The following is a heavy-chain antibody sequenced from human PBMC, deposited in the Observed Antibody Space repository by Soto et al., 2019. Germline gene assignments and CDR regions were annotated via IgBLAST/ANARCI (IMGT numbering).Heavy chain of an antibody. CDR3: ARGGSGIVVVPAAVNFDY. J-gene: IGHJ4*02. Sequence: VKVSCKASGYTFTSYYMHWVRQAPGQGLEWMGIINPSGGSTSYAQQFQGRVTMTRDTSTSTVSMKLSSLRSEDTAVYYCARGGSGIVVVPAAVNFDYWGQGTLVTVSS. D-gene: IGHD2-2*01. CDR2: INPSGGST. V-gene: IGHV1-46*03. CDR1: GYTFTSYY.